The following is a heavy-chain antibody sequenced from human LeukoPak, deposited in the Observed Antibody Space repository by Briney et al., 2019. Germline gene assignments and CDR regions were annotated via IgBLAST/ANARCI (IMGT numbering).Heavy chain of an antibody. CDR2: ISAYNGNT. Sequence: ASVKVSCKASGYTFTSYGISWVRQAPGQGLEWMGWISAYNGNTNYAQKLQGRVTMTTDTSTSTAYMELRSLRSDDTAVYYCAREDYYDSSGYRGAFDYWGQGTLVTVSS. J-gene: IGHJ4*02. CDR3: AREDYYDSSGYRGAFDY. D-gene: IGHD3-22*01. V-gene: IGHV1-18*01. CDR1: GYTFTSYG.